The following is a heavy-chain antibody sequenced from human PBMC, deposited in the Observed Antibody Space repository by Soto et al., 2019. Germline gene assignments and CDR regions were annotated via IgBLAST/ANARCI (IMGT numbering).Heavy chain of an antibody. D-gene: IGHD2-15*01. J-gene: IGHJ1*01. CDR3: AKERDIVVVVGALQH. Sequence: QVQLVESGGGVVQPGRSLRLSCAASGFTFSSYGMHWVRQAPGKGLEWVAVISYDGSNKYYAESVKGRFTISRDNYKNTLSLQMNSLRAEDTAVYYCAKERDIVVVVGALQHWGQGTLVTVSS. V-gene: IGHV3-30*18. CDR2: ISYDGSNK. CDR1: GFTFSSYG.